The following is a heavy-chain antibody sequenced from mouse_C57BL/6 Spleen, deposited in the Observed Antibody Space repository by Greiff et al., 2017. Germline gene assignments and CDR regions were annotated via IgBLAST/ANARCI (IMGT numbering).Heavy chain of an antibody. CDR1: GYTFPSHW. D-gene: IGHD1-1*01. CDR3: ARGAGSRL. V-gene: IGHV1-56*01. CDR2: IFPGSGST. Sequence: QVQLQQSGPELVRPGASVKISCKAPGYTFPSHWMQWVRQRPGQGLEWIGEIFPGSGSTYFTEKFKGKATLTVDTSSSTAYMQLSSLTSEDSAVYCCARGAGSRLWGQGTLVTVSA. J-gene: IGHJ3*01.